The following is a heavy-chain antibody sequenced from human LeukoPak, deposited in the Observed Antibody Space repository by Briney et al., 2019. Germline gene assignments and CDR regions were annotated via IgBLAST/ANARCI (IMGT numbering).Heavy chain of an antibody. V-gene: IGHV1-69*01. CDR3: ASPAVAGTVPLFDY. CDR2: IIPIFGTA. J-gene: IGHJ4*02. CDR1: GGTFISYA. Sequence: SVKVSCKASGGTFISYAISWVRQAPEQGLEWMGGIIPIFGTANYAQKFQGRVTITADESTSTAYMELSSLRSEDTAVYYCASPAVAGTVPLFDYWGQGTLVTVSS. D-gene: IGHD6-19*01.